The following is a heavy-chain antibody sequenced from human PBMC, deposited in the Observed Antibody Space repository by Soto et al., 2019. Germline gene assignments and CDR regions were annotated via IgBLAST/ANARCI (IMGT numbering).Heavy chain of an antibody. Sequence: QVQLQESGPGLVKPSETLSLTCTVSGGSISSYYWSWIRQPPGKGLEWIGYIYYSGSTNYNPSLKSRVTISVDTSNIQFSLKLSSVTAADTAVYYCARAVAGYSYGLYYYYGMDVWFQGTTVTVSS. CDR2: IYYSGST. CDR3: ARAVAGYSYGLYYYYGMDV. J-gene: IGHJ6*02. D-gene: IGHD5-18*01. CDR1: GGSISSYY. V-gene: IGHV4-59*01.